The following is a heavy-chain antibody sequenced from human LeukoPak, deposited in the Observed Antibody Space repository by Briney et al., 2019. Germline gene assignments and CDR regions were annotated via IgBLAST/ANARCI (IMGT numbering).Heavy chain of an antibody. Sequence: GGSLRLSCAASGFTFSSYSMSWIRQAPGKGLEWVSYISSSGSTIYYADPVKGRFTISRDNAKNSLYLQMNSLRAEDTAVYYCARDRDYSYFDYWGQGTLVTVSS. D-gene: IGHD2-15*01. V-gene: IGHV3-48*04. CDR3: ARDRDYSYFDY. CDR2: ISSSGSTI. CDR1: GFTFSSYS. J-gene: IGHJ4*02.